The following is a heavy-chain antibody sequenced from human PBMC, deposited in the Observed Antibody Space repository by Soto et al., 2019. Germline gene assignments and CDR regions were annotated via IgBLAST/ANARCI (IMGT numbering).Heavy chain of an antibody. D-gene: IGHD3-22*01. J-gene: IGHJ3*02. CDR3: AKGLTYYYDSSGYFDAFDI. CDR1: GFTFSSYG. V-gene: IGHV3-30*18. CDR2: ISYDGSNK. Sequence: GGSLRLSCAASGFTFSSYGMHWVRQAPGKGLEWVAVISYDGSNKYYADSVKGRFTISRDNSKNTLYLQMNSLRAEDTAVYYCAKGLTYYYDSSGYFDAFDIWGQGTMVTVSS.